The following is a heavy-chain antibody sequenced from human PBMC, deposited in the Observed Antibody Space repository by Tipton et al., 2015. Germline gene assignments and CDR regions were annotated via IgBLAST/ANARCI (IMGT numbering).Heavy chain of an antibody. D-gene: IGHD4-23*01. Sequence: TLSLTCTASGGSISNYYWSWIRQPPGKGLEWIGYIYNTGSTNHNPSLKSRVTISVDTSKNQFSLKLSSVTAADTAVYYCVRDAVVTHYYYYGMDVWGQGTTVTVSS. CDR2: IYNTGST. V-gene: IGHV4-59*01. CDR1: GGSISNYY. CDR3: VRDAVVTHYYYYGMDV. J-gene: IGHJ6*02.